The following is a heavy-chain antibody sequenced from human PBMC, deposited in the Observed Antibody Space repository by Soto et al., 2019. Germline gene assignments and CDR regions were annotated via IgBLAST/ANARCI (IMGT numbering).Heavy chain of an antibody. Sequence: GGSLRLSCAASGFTFSSYSMNWVRQAPGKGLEWVSYISSSSSTIYYADSVKGRFTISRDNAKNSLYLQMNSLRAEDTAVYYCARVNRPSLGSSSWYYYYYGMDVWGQGTTVTVSS. V-gene: IGHV3-48*04. D-gene: IGHD6-13*01. CDR1: GFTFSSYS. CDR3: ARVNRPSLGSSSWYYYYYGMDV. CDR2: ISSSSSTI. J-gene: IGHJ6*02.